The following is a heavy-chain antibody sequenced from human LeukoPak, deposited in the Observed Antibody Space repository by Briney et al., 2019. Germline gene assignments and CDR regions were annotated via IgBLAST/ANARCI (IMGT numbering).Heavy chain of an antibody. V-gene: IGHV2-5*02. J-gene: IGHJ4*02. CDR3: AHLNNHLRGDVPDY. Sequence: MGSGPTLVKPTQTLTLTCTFSGFSLSTCGVGVGWIRQPPGKALEWLTLIYWDDVKNYSPSLKSRLTITKDTSKNQVVLTMTNMDPVDTATYYCAHLNNHLRGDVPDYWGQGTLVTVSS. CDR2: IYWDDVK. CDR1: GFSLSTCGVG. D-gene: IGHD2-21*01.